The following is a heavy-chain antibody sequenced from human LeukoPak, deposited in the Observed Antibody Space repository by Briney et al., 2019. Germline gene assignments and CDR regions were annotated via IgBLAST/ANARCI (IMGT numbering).Heavy chain of an antibody. D-gene: IGHD3-22*01. J-gene: IGHJ4*02. CDR3: AKDKYYDSSGYLDY. CDR1: GFTFSSYG. CDR2: IRYDGSNK. Sequence: GGSLRLSCAASGFTFSSYGMHWVRQAPGKGLEWVAFIRYDGSNKYYVDSVKGRFTISRDNSKNTLYLQMNSLRAEDTAVYYCAKDKYYDSSGYLDYWGQGTLVTVSS. V-gene: IGHV3-30*02.